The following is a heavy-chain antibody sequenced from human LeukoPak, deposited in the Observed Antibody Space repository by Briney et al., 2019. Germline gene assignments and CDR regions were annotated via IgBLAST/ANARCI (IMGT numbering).Heavy chain of an antibody. D-gene: IGHD3-3*01. CDR2: ISSSGGTT. CDR3: ATSHDFWSGYAYY. J-gene: IGHJ4*02. Sequence: GGSLRLSCAASGFTFASYAMTWVRQAPGKGLEWVSVISSSGGTTHYADSVKGRFTISRDNSKNTLYLQMNSLRAEDTAVYYCATSHDFWSGYAYYWGQGTLVTVSS. CDR1: GFTFASYA. V-gene: IGHV3-23*01.